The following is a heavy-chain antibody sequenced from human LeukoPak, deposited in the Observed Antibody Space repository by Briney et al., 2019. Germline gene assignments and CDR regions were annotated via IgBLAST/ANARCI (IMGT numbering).Heavy chain of an antibody. Sequence: GASVKVSCKASGYTFTSYGISWVRQAPGQGLEWMGWISAYNGNTNYAQKLQGRVTMTTDTSTSTAYMELRSLRSDDTAVYYCERVLGYGDYYYYYMDVWGKGTTLTVSS. CDR2: ISAYNGNT. CDR3: ERVLGYGDYYYYYMDV. D-gene: IGHD4-17*01. V-gene: IGHV1-18*01. J-gene: IGHJ6*03. CDR1: GYTFTSYG.